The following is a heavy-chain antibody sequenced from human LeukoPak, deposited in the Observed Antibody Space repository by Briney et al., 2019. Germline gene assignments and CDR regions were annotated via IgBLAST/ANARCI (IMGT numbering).Heavy chain of an antibody. CDR2: IYYTGTA. J-gene: IGHJ5*01. Sequence: KSSETLSLTCTASGGSISGYFWSWIRQPPGEGLQFIGYIYYTGTASYNPSLNSRVTMSVDTSKNQFSLKVSSVTAADTAVYYCAKFATVTVPNWLDFWGQGILVTVSS. D-gene: IGHD4-17*01. CDR3: AKFATVTVPNWLDF. CDR1: GGSISGYF. V-gene: IGHV4-59*01.